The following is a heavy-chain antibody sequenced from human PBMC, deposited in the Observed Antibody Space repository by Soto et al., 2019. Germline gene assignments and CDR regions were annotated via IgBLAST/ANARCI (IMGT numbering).Heavy chain of an antibody. CDR1: GFTFSSYA. V-gene: IGHV3-23*01. CDR2: ISGSGGST. J-gene: IGHJ4*02. CDR3: AKRSSSWYDLDY. Sequence: EVQLLESGGGLVQPGGSLRLSCAASGFTFSSYAMSWVRQAPGKGLEWVSAISGSGGSTYYADSVKGRFTISRDNAKNTPSLQMNSLRAEDTAVDYCAKRSSSWYDLDYWGQGTLVTVSS. D-gene: IGHD6-13*01.